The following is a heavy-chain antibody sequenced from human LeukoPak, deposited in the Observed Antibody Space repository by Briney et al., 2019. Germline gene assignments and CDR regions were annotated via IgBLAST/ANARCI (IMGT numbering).Heavy chain of an antibody. J-gene: IGHJ4*02. CDR2: ISGSGGST. CDR1: GFTFSSYA. CDR3: AKPYYGGSYYFY. V-gene: IGHV3-23*01. Sequence: PGASLRLSCAASGFTFSSYAMSWVRQAPGKGLEWVSAISGSGGSTYYADSVKGRFTISRDNPKNTLYLQMNSLRAEDTAVYYCAKPYYGGSYYFYWGQGTLVTVSS. D-gene: IGHD1-26*01.